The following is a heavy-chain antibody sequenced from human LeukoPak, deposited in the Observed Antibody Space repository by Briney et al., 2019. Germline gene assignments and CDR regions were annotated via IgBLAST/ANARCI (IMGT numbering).Heavy chain of an antibody. V-gene: IGHV4-59*01. J-gene: IGHJ3*02. CDR3: AREQSPSDAFDI. Sequence: SETLSLTCTVSGGSISSYYWSWIRQPPGKXXXXXGYIYYSGSTNYNPSLKSRVTISVDTSKNQFSLKLSSVTAADTAVYYCAREQSPSDAFDIWGQGTMVTVSS. CDR2: IYYSGST. CDR1: GGSISSYY.